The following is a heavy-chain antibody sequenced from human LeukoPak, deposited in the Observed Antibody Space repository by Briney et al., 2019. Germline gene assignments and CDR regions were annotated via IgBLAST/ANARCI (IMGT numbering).Heavy chain of an antibody. CDR3: ARAETTLLLNY. CDR2: ISAHNGNT. D-gene: IGHD4-11*01. V-gene: IGHV1-18*01. J-gene: IGHJ4*02. CDR1: GYSFTNYG. Sequence: ASVKLSRKSSGYSFTNYGIIWVRHTPRQGLQWMGWISAHNGNTNYAQKLQGRVTPTTDTSTSTVYMEMRSLTSDDPAVYYCARAETTLLLNYWGQGTLVTVSS.